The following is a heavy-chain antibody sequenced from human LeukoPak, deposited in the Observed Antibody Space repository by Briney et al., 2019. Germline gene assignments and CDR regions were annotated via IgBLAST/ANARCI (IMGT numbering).Heavy chain of an antibody. Sequence: GGSLRLSCAASGFTFSSYGMHWVRQAPGKGLEWVAVIWYDGSNKYYADSVKGRFTISRDNSKNTLYLQMNSLRAEDTAVYYCAKDGGRYYYDSIDYWGQGTLVTVSS. V-gene: IGHV3-33*06. CDR3: AKDGGRYYYDSIDY. CDR2: IWYDGSNK. D-gene: IGHD3-22*01. J-gene: IGHJ4*02. CDR1: GFTFSSYG.